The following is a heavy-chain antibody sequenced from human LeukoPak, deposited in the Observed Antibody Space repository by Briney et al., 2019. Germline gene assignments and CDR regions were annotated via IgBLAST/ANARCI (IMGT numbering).Heavy chain of an antibody. Sequence: SETLSLTCSVSGGSISSHYWSWIRQPPGKGLEGFGYIFYSGSTTYNPSLKSRVTISVAPSKNQFSLQLSSVTAADTAIYYCARVYNSSQWLAPGDYWGQGTLVTVSS. CDR2: IFYSGST. J-gene: IGHJ4*02. V-gene: IGHV4-59*11. CDR3: ARVYNSSQWLAPGDY. D-gene: IGHD6-19*01. CDR1: GGSISSHY.